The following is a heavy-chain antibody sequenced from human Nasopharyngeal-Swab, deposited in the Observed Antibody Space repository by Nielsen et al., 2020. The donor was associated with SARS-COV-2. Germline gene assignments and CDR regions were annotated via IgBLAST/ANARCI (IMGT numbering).Heavy chain of an antibody. J-gene: IGHJ3*02. Sequence: GESLKISCAASGFTFSDYYMSWIRQAPGKGLEWVSYISSSGSTIYYADSVKGRFTISRDNAKNSLYLQMNSLRAEDMAVYYCARVGGGFVLMGLDIWGQGTMVTVSS. CDR1: GFTFSDYY. CDR3: ARVGGGFVLMGLDI. D-gene: IGHD2-8*01. CDR2: ISSSGSTI. V-gene: IGHV3-11*01.